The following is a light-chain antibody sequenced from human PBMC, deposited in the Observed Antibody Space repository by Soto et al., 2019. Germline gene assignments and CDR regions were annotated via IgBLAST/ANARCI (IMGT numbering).Light chain of an antibody. CDR1: QSVSSK. CDR2: KAS. J-gene: IGKJ5*01. V-gene: IGKV1-5*03. CDR3: LQDYNYPYT. Sequence: DIQMTQSPSTLSASEGDRVTITCRASQSVSSKLAWYQQKPGKAPKLLIYKASSLESGVPSRFSGSGSGTEFTLTISSLQPDDFATYYCLQDYNYPYTFGQGTRLEIK.